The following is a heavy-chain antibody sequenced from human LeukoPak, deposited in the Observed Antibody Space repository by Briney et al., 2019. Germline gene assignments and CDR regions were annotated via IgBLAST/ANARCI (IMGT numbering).Heavy chain of an antibody. J-gene: IGHJ5*02. V-gene: IGHV4-39*01. Sequence: PSETLSLTCSVSGGSITSSSYYWAWIRQSPEKGLEWIGSIYYTGGTYYSPSLKSRVTISVDTSKNQFSLKLSSVTAADTAVYYCAVSAAALFDPWGQGTLVTVSS. CDR3: AVSAAALFDP. CDR1: GGSITSSSYY. D-gene: IGHD6-6*01. CDR2: IYYTGGT.